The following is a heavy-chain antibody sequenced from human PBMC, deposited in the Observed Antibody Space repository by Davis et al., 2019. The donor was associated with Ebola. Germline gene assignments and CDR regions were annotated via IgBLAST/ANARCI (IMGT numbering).Heavy chain of an antibody. CDR3: ARATLGDRGMDV. V-gene: IGHV3-74*01. CDR2: INSDGSSP. D-gene: IGHD3-22*01. CDR1: GFTFSSYW. Sequence: ESLKISCAASGFTFSSYWMHWVRQAPGKGLVWVSRINSDGSSPSYADSVKGRFTITRDNAKNTLFLQMDSLRAEDTAVYYCARATLGDRGMDVWGQGTTVTVSS. J-gene: IGHJ6*02.